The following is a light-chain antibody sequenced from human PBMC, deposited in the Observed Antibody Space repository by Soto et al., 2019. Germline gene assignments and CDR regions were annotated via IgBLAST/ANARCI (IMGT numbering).Light chain of an antibody. V-gene: IGLV2-8*01. J-gene: IGLJ2*01. Sequence: ALTQPPSASGSPGQSVTISCTGTSSDVGGYNYVSWYQQHPGKAPKLMISEVSKRPSGVPDRFSGSKSGNTASLTVSGLQAEDEADYYCSSFAGNNNLVFGGGTKLTVL. CDR3: SSFAGNNNLV. CDR1: SSDVGGYNY. CDR2: EVS.